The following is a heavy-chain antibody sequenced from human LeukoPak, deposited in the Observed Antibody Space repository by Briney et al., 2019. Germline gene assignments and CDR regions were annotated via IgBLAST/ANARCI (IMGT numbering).Heavy chain of an antibody. D-gene: IGHD7-27*01. Sequence: GGSLRLSCAASGLTGSHNYVSWVRQAPGKGLEWVSTITTSDGNTYYADSVKGRFTVSRDNSKNTLFLQMNSLRAEDTAAYYCAKDGGLWVSAHWGDSWGRGTLVTVSS. CDR2: ITTSDGNT. CDR1: GLTGSHNY. CDR3: AKDGGLWVSAHWGDS. V-gene: IGHV3-23*01. J-gene: IGHJ4*02.